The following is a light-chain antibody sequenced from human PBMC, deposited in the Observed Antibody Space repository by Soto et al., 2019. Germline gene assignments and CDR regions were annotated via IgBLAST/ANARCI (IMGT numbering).Light chain of an antibody. CDR3: QVYNTNSRT. CDR1: ESIYSW. J-gene: IGKJ1*01. CDR2: KTS. Sequence: IQMTQSPSTLSASVEDTVTITCRASESIYSWLAWYKQIPGKAPQLLIYKTSTLQGGVPSRFSGSGSGAEYTLTISSLQPDDFATYFCQVYNTNSRTFGQGTRV. V-gene: IGKV1-5*03.